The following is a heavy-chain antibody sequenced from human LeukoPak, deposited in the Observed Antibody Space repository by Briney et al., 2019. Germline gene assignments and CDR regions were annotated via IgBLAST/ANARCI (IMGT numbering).Heavy chain of an antibody. J-gene: IGHJ4*02. D-gene: IGHD4-17*01. CDR1: GASMTTHS. CDR3: VCGANGDYAFDY. Sequence: SETLSLTRTVSGASMTTHSGRWIRQPPGEGPEWIGCIFYTGSTNFNRSLKGRVTISPDTSKNQFSLKLSAVAAADTAVYYCVCGANGDYAFDYWSQGTLVTVSS. CDR2: IFYTGST. V-gene: IGHV4-59*11.